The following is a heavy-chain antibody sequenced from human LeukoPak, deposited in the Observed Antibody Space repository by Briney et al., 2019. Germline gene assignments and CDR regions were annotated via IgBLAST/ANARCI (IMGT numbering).Heavy chain of an antibody. D-gene: IGHD3-22*01. Sequence: GGSLRLSCAASGFTVISNYMSWVRQAPGKGLEWVSVIYSGGSTYYADSVKGRFTISRDNSKNTLYLQMNSLRAEDTAVYYCARDRWLALDYWGQGTLVTVSS. V-gene: IGHV3-66*02. CDR3: ARDRWLALDY. CDR1: GFTVISNY. J-gene: IGHJ4*02. CDR2: IYSGGST.